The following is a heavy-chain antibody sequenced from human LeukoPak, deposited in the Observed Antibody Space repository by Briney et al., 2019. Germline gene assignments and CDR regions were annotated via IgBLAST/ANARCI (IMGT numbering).Heavy chain of an antibody. Sequence: SQTLSLTCTVSGDSISSGSYYWSWIRQPAGKGLEWIGRIYTSGSTKYNPSLKSRVTISLDTSKNQFSLKVSSVTAADTAMYYCATTRWTSERGGFDYWGQGTLVTVSS. CDR2: IYTSGST. V-gene: IGHV4-61*02. J-gene: IGHJ4*02. CDR3: ATTRWTSERGGFDY. D-gene: IGHD1-1*01. CDR1: GDSISSGSYY.